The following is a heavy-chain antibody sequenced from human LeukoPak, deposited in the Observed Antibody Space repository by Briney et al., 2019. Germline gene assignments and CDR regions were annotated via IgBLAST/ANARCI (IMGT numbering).Heavy chain of an antibody. Sequence: ASVKVSCKASGYTFTGYYMHWVRQAPGQGLEWMGWINPNSGGTNYAQKFQGWVTMTRDTSISTAYMELSRLRSDDTAVYYCARGQSRRYYDSSGDYYYYYGMDVWGQGTTVTVSS. J-gene: IGHJ6*02. V-gene: IGHV1-2*04. CDR2: INPNSGGT. CDR3: ARGQSRRYYDSSGDYYYYYGMDV. CDR1: GYTFTGYY. D-gene: IGHD3-22*01.